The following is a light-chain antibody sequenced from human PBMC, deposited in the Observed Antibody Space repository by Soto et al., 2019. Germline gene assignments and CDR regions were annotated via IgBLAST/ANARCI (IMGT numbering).Light chain of an antibody. CDR3: TSYTTNSTGV. J-gene: IGLJ1*01. CDR2: EVT. V-gene: IGLV2-14*01. CDR1: SSDVGDYDY. Sequence: QSVLTQPASVSGSPGQSITISCTGTSSDVGDYDYVSWYQQHPGKAPKLMIYEVTNRPSGVSNRFSGSKSGNTASLTISGLQAEDEADYYCTSYTTNSTGVFGAGTKVTVL.